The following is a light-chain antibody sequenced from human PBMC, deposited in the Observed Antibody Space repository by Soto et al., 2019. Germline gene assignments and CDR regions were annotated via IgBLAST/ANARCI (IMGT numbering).Light chain of an antibody. Sequence: QSALTQPASVSGSPGQSITISCSGTSSDVGSYNLVSWYQQHPGQAPKLMIYEVSKRPSGLSNRFSGSKSGSTASLTISGRQAEYEADYYCCSYAGSSALYVFGTGTKVTVL. CDR1: SSDVGSYNL. CDR2: EVS. V-gene: IGLV2-23*02. CDR3: CSYAGSSALYV. J-gene: IGLJ1*01.